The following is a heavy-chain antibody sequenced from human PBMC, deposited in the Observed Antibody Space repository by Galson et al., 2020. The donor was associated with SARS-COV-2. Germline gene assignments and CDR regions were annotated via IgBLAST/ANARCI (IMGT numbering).Heavy chain of an antibody. J-gene: IGHJ2*01. D-gene: IGHD2-21*02. CDR1: GFSLTTSGVG. Sequence: SGPTLVKPTQTLTLTCTFSGFSLTTSGVGVGWIRQPPGKALEWLALIYWDDDKRYSPSLKSRLTITKDTSKNLVVLTMTDMDPVDTATYFCAHRRAVVTPPGAYWYFDLWGRGALVTVSS. CDR2: IYWDDDK. V-gene: IGHV2-5*02. CDR3: AHRRAVVTPPGAYWYFDL.